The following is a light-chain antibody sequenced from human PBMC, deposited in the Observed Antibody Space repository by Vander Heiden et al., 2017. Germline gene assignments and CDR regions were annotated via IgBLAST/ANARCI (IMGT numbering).Light chain of an antibody. V-gene: IGLV1-51*01. Sequence: QSVLTQPPSVSAAPGQKVTISCSGSSSRLGTNSASCYQQLPGAAPTRLIYDNNQRPSVIPDRFSGSKSGTSATLGITGLQTGDEADYYCGTWDSSLAVLVFGGATKLTVL. CDR3: GTWDSSLAVLV. CDR1: SSRLGTNS. J-gene: IGLJ2*01. CDR2: DNN.